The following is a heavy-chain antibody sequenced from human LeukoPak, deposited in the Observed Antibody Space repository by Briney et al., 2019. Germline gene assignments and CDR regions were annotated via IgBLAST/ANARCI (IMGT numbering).Heavy chain of an antibody. CDR2: INPNSGGT. D-gene: IGHD6-13*01. J-gene: IGHJ4*02. CDR1: GYTFTGYY. Sequence: ASVKVPCKASGYTFTGYYMHWVRQAPGQGLEWMGWINPNSGGTNYAQKFQGRVTMTRDTSISTAYMELSRLRSDDTAVYYCARDIAAAGRLGFDYWGQGTLVTVSS. CDR3: ARDIAAAGRLGFDY. V-gene: IGHV1-2*02.